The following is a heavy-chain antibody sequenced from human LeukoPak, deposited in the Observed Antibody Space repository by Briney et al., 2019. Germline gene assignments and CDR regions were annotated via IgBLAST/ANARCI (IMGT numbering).Heavy chain of an antibody. CDR1: GFTFSSYE. D-gene: IGHD2/OR15-2a*01. CDR3: ARDTLANRVRYAFDI. CDR2: ISSSGSTI. V-gene: IGHV3-48*03. J-gene: IGHJ3*02. Sequence: GGSLRLSCAASGFTFSSYEMNWVRQAPGKGLEWVSYISSSGSTIYYADSVKGRFTISRDNAKNSLYLQMNSLRAEDTAVYYCARDTLANRVRYAFDIWGQGTMFSVSS.